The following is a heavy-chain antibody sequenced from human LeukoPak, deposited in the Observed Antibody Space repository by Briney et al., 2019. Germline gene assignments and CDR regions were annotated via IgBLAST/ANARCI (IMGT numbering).Heavy chain of an antibody. CDR1: GFAFSNFA. CDR2: INSNGGST. Sequence: PGRSLRVSCSPSGFAFSNFATHWVRQAPGKGLEYVAGINSNGGSTYYADSVKGRLTTSGDNSKNTLYLQMSSLRGEDTAVYYCVKGTGTKYYYYGMDVWGQGTTVSVSS. V-gene: IGHV3-64D*06. D-gene: IGHD3/OR15-3a*01. CDR3: VKGTGTKYYYYGMDV. J-gene: IGHJ6*02.